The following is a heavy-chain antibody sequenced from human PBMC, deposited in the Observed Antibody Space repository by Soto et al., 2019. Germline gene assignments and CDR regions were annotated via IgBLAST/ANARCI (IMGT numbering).Heavy chain of an antibody. CDR3: ARHPLAARRGGVYFDY. CDR2: IYYSGST. Sequence: SETLSLTCTVSGGSISSSSYYWGWIRQPPGKGLEWIGSIYYSGSTYYNPSLKSRVTISVDTSKNQFSLKLSSVTAADTAVYYCARHPLAARRGGVYFDYWGQGTLVTVSS. CDR1: GGSISSSSYY. J-gene: IGHJ4*02. D-gene: IGHD6-6*01. V-gene: IGHV4-39*01.